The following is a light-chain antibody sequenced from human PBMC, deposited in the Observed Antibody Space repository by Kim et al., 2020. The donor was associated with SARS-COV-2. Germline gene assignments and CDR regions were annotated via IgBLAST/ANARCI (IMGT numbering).Light chain of an antibody. CDR3: ASWDDSLSGPV. CDR1: VPNIATNH. J-gene: IGLJ3*02. V-gene: IGLV1-47*01. CDR2: KDY. Sequence: QSVLTQPPSASGTPGQRVTMSCSGSVPNIATNHVYWYHQLPGAAPKLLIYKDYQRPSGVPDRFSASKSGTSASLAISGLRSDDEGDYYCASWDDSLSGPVFGGGTKLAVL.